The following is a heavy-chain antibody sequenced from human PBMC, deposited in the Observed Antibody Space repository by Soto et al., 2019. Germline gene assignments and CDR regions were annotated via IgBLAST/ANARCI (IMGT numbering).Heavy chain of an antibody. D-gene: IGHD3-10*01. J-gene: IGHJ4*02. CDR2: VSSYNGNT. V-gene: IGHV1-18*01. CDR1: GYTFTDHG. Sequence: QVQLVQSGPEVKKPGASVTVSCKTSGYTFTDHGIDWVRQAPGQGLQWVGWVSSYNGNTNYAYNLKDRVIMTTDAATSTAYMELRGIRSDDTAVYYCARKVEGSYSPADFWGQGPPVTVSS. CDR3: ARKVEGSYSPADF.